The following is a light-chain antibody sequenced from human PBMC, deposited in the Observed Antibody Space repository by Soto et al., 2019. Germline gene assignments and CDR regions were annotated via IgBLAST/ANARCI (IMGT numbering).Light chain of an antibody. CDR3: EQYNNWPPT. J-gene: IGKJ1*01. CDR1: QSVSNN. V-gene: IGKV3-15*01. Sequence: EIVMTKSPATLSVSPGGRATLSCRASQSVSNNLAWYQQKPGQAPRLLIYGASARATGIPARFSGSGSGTEFTLTISSLQSEDFAVYCCEQYNNWPPTFGQGTKVEIK. CDR2: GAS.